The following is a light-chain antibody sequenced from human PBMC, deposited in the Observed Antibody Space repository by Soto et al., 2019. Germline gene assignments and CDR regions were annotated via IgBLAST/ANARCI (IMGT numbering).Light chain of an antibody. CDR3: QQYHNLWA. V-gene: IGKV3-15*01. CDR2: GAS. Sequence: EIVMTQSPATLSVSPGERVTLSCRASQNVGIYVAWYQQKHGQAPRLLIWGASSRATGIPARFSGSGSGTEFSFTICGLQSEDLGVYSCQQYHNLWAFGQGTKVEIK. J-gene: IGKJ1*01. CDR1: QNVGIY.